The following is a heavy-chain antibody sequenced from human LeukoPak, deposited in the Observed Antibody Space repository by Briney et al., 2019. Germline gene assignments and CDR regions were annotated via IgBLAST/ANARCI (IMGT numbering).Heavy chain of an antibody. CDR2: INHSGST. D-gene: IGHD2/OR15-2a*01. CDR1: GGSFSGYY. V-gene: IGHV4-34*01. J-gene: IGHJ5*02. Sequence: KPSETLSLTCAVYGGSFSGYYWSWIRQPPGKGLEWIGEINHSGSTNYNPSLKSRVTISVDTSKNQFSLKLSSVTAADTAVYYCARGRFTFLRRANWLDPWGQGTLVTVSS. CDR3: ARGRFTFLRRANWLDP.